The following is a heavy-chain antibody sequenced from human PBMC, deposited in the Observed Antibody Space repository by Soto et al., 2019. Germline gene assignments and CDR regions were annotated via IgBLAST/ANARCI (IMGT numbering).Heavy chain of an antibody. Sequence: EVQLLESGGALVQPGGSLRLSCAASGFTFSTYAIIWARQAPGKGLEWVSVISGRGDKTYYADSVKGRFTISRDNSKNTVFLQMNSLKVEDTDVYYCAKGGWGTVLDYWGQGTLVTVSS. CDR3: AKGGWGTVLDY. J-gene: IGHJ4*02. V-gene: IGHV3-23*01. CDR1: GFTFSTYA. D-gene: IGHD1-7*01. CDR2: ISGRGDKT.